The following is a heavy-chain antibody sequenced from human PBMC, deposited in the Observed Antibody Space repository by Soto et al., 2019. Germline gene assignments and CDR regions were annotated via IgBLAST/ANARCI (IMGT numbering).Heavy chain of an antibody. V-gene: IGHV4-30-2*01. CDR2: IYHNGST. D-gene: IGHD4-17*01. Sequence: SETLSLTCAVSGGSISSGGYSWSWIRQPPGKGLEWIGYIYHNGSTYYNPSLKSRVTISVDRSKNQFSLKLSSVTAADTAVYYCARASTTVTTLDYWGQGTLVTVSS. CDR3: ARASTTVTTLDY. J-gene: IGHJ4*02. CDR1: GGSISSGGYS.